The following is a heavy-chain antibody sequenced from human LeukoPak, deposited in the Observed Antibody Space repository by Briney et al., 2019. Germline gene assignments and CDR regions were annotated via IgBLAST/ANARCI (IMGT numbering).Heavy chain of an antibody. CDR1: GYTFTSYD. CDR3: ARGAVGQSPAVHMDV. Sequence: ASVKVSCKASGYTFTSYDINWVRQATGQGLEWMGWMNPNSGNTGYAQKFQGRVTITRNTSISTAYMELSSLRSEDTAVYYCARGAVGQSPAVHMDVWGKGTTVTVSS. D-gene: IGHD2-2*01. J-gene: IGHJ6*03. V-gene: IGHV1-8*01. CDR2: MNPNSGNT.